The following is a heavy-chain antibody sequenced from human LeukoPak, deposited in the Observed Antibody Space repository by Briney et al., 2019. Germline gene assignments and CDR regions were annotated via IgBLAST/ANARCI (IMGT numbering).Heavy chain of an antibody. CDR2: ISSSSSYI. CDR3: ARGRYDYVWGSYRLPPNWFDP. J-gene: IGHJ5*02. D-gene: IGHD3-16*02. CDR1: GFTFSSYA. Sequence: GGSLRLSCATSGFTFSSYAMSWVRQAPGKGLEWVSSISSSSSYIYYADSVKGRFTISRDNAKNSLYLQMNSLRAEDTAVYYCARGRYDYVWGSYRLPPNWFDPWGQGTLVTVSS. V-gene: IGHV3-21*01.